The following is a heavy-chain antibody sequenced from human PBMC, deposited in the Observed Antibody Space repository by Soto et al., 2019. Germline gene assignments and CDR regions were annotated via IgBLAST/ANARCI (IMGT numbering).Heavy chain of an antibody. CDR3: RTTAWEGGHEDRFDY. D-gene: IGHD5-12*01. CDR1: GASITGTNW. J-gene: IGHJ4*02. V-gene: IGHV4-4*02. Sequence: QVQLQESGPGLVKPSGTLSLTCAVSGASITGTNWWTWVRQPPGKGLEWIGEIHHSGSSNYNPSLESRVTISVDKSQNQFSLKLSSVTAADTAVYFCRTTAWEGGHEDRFDYWGQRILVTVSS. CDR2: IHHSGSS.